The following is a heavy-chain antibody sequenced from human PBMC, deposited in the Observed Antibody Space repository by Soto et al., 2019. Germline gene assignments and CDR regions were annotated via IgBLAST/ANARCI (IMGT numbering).Heavy chain of an antibody. V-gene: IGHV4-59*08. Sequence: SETLSLTCTVSGGSISSYYWSWIRQPPGKGLEWIGYIYYSGSTNYNPSLKSRVTISVDTSKNQFSLKLSSVTAADTAVYYCARSLHDYGEGWFDPWGQGTLVTVSS. CDR2: IYYSGST. CDR1: GGSISSYY. J-gene: IGHJ5*02. CDR3: ARSLHDYGEGWFDP. D-gene: IGHD4-17*01.